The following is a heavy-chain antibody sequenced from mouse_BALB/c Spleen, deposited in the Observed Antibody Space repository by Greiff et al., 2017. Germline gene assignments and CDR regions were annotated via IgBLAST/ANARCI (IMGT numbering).Heavy chain of an antibody. J-gene: IGHJ3*01. CDR3: ARHDRERRAWFAY. Sequence: DVMLVESGGGLVKPGGSLKLSCAASGFAFSSYDMSWVRQTPEKRLEWVAYISSGGGSTYYPDTVKGRFTISRDNAKNTLYLQMSSLKSEDTAMYYCARHDRERRAWFAYWGQGTLVTVSA. CDR1: GFAFSSYD. CDR2: ISSGGGST. V-gene: IGHV5-12-1*01.